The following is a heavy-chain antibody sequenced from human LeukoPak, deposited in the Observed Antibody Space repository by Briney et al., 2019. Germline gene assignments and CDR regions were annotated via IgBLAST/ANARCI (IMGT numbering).Heavy chain of an antibody. CDR3: ARVGGDCSSTSCYLYFDY. V-gene: IGHV1-46*01. Sequence: ASVKVSCKASGYTFTSYYMHWVRQAPGQGLEWMGIINPSGGSTSYAQKFQGRVTMTRDMSTSTVYMELSSLRSEDTAVYYCARVGGDCSSTSCYLYFDYWGQEPWSPSPQ. J-gene: IGHJ4*01. CDR2: INPSGGST. CDR1: GYTFTSYY. D-gene: IGHD2-2*01.